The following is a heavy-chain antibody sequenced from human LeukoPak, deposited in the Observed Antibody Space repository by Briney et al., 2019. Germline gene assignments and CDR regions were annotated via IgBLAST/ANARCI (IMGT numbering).Heavy chain of an antibody. CDR3: ARRRRGNTVPYYYXMDV. V-gene: IGHV3-7*03. J-gene: IGHJ6*03. Sequence: GGSLRLSCSASGFTFSSYWMNWVRQAPGKGLEWVANIKPDGSEKFYVDSMKGRFTISRDNAKNSLYLQLSSLRVEDTALYYCARRRRGNTVPYYYXMDVXGKGTTVTVXX. CDR1: GFTFSSYW. CDR2: IKPDGSEK. D-gene: IGHD1-26*01.